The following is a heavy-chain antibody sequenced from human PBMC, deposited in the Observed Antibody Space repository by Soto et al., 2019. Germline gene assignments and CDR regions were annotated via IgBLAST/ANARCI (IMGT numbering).Heavy chain of an antibody. CDR1: GYTFTSYY. D-gene: IGHD3-9*01. CDR3: ARGHYDILTGYYTGYYYYYGMDV. J-gene: IGHJ6*02. CDR2: INPSGGST. Sequence: ASVKVSCKASGYTFTSYYMHWVRQAPGQGLEWKGIINPSGGSTSYAQKFQGRVTMTRDTSTSTVYMEMSSLRSEDTAVYYCARGHYDILTGYYTGYYYYYGMDVWGQGTTVTVSS. V-gene: IGHV1-46*01.